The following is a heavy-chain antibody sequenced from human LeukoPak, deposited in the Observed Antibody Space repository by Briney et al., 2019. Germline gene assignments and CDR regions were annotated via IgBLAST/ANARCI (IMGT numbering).Heavy chain of an antibody. V-gene: IGHV3-30*04. CDR2: ISYDGNNK. Sequence: PGRSLRLSCAASGFTFSSYAMHWVRQAPGKGLEWVAVISYDGNNKYYADSVKGRFTISRDNSKNTLYLQMNSLRAEDTAVYYCAKAGTGIALLDYWGQGTLVTVSS. CDR3: AKAGTGIALLDY. J-gene: IGHJ4*02. D-gene: IGHD6-13*01. CDR1: GFTFSSYA.